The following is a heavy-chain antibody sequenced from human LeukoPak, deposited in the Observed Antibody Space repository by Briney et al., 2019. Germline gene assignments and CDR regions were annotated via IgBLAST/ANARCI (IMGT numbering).Heavy chain of an antibody. Sequence: SETLSLTCAVYSGSFSGNFWTYIRQPPRKGLEWIGEINHRGSTNYSPSLKSRVTISVDTSKNQFSLKLTSVTAADTAVYFCARGSLFYGDSSAYFDYWGQGTLVTVSS. CDR2: INHRGST. V-gene: IGHV4-34*01. D-gene: IGHD4-17*01. J-gene: IGHJ4*02. CDR3: ARGSLFYGDSSAYFDY. CDR1: SGSFSGNF.